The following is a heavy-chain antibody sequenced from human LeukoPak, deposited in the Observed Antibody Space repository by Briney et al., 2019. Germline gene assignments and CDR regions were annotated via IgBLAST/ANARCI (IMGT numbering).Heavy chain of an antibody. CDR1: GFTFSNYW. J-gene: IGHJ3*02. D-gene: IGHD2-2*01. CDR2: INPDGGRI. V-gene: IGHV3-74*01. Sequence: GGTLTLSCAASGFTFSNYWMHWVRHAPGKGLLWVSRINPDGGRISYADSVQGRFTISRDNAKNSLYLQMNSLRAEDTAVYYCARDSVVPAAINAFDIWGQGTMVTVSS. CDR3: ARDSVVPAAINAFDI.